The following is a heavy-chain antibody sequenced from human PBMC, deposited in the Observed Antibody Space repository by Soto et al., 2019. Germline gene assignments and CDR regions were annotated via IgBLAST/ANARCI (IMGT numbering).Heavy chain of an antibody. D-gene: IGHD3-10*01. CDR2: ISSSSSYI. CDR1: GFTFSSYS. Sequence: EVQLVESGGGLVKPGGSLRLSCAASGFTFSSYSMNWVRQAPGKGLEWVSSISSSSSYIYYADSVKGRFTISRDNAKNSLYLQMTSLRAGDTAVYSCARGQEVRGVIIAPSWGQGTLVTVSS. V-gene: IGHV3-21*06. J-gene: IGHJ4*02. CDR3: ARGQEVRGVIIAPS.